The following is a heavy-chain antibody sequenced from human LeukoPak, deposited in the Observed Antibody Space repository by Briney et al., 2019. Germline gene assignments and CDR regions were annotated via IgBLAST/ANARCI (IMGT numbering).Heavy chain of an antibody. D-gene: IGHD3-10*01. V-gene: IGHV3-74*01. CDR2: INSDGSST. CDR1: GFTFSDYY. Sequence: GGSLRLSCAASGFTFSDYYMSWVRQAPGKGLVWVSRINSDGSSTSYADSVKGRFTISRDNAKTSLYLQMNNLSVADTAVYYCVTDQTGRHPYFFDYWGQGTLVTVSS. CDR3: VTDQTGRHPYFFDY. J-gene: IGHJ4*02.